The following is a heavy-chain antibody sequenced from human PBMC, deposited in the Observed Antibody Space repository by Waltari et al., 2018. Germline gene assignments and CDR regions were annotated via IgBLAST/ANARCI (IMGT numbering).Heavy chain of an antibody. V-gene: IGHV3-7*03. CDR2: INQDGSAK. D-gene: IGHD3-3*01. J-gene: IGHJ6*02. CDR3: TRRFFNYYWYGMDV. Sequence: EVQLVESGGGLVQPGGSLRISCAASGFTFNSHWRSWVRQAPGKGLEWVANINQDGSAKFYLDSVRGRFTVSRDNTQSSLFLQMNSLTAEDTAVYYCTRRFFNYYWYGMDVWGQGTTVAVSS. CDR1: GFTFNSHW.